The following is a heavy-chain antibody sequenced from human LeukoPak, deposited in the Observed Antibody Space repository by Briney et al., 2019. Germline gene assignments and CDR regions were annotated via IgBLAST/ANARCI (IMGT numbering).Heavy chain of an antibody. V-gene: IGHV3-74*03. D-gene: IGHD7-27*01. J-gene: IGHJ4*02. Sequence: GGSLRLSCAASGFSFSSYWMHWVRQAPGKGLVWVSRISSDGSSTTYADSVKGRFTISRENAKNTVYLQMNSLRAEDTAVYYCARDIALGRIEYWGQGTLVTVSS. CDR1: GFSFSSYW. CDR2: ISSDGSST. CDR3: ARDIALGRIEY.